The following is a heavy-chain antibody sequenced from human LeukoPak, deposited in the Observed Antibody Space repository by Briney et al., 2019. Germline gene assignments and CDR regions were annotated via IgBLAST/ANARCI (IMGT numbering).Heavy chain of an antibody. V-gene: IGHV4-4*02. Sequence: PSGTLSLTCAVSGGSISSSNWWSWVRQPPGKGLEWIGEIYHSGSTNYNPSLKSRVTISVDKSKNQFSLKLSSVTAEDTAVYYCARGSGSYFMDYYYYMDVWGKGTTVTVSS. J-gene: IGHJ6*03. CDR2: IYHSGST. CDR3: ARGSGSYFMDYYYYMDV. CDR1: GGSISSSNW. D-gene: IGHD1-26*01.